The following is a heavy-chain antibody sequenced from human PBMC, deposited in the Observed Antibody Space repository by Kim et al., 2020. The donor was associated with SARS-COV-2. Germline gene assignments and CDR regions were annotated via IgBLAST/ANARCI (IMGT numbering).Heavy chain of an antibody. CDR1: GYSFTSYW. Sequence: GESLKISCKGSGYSFTSYWIGWVRQMPGKGLEWMGIIYPGDSDTRYSPSFQGQVTISADKSISTAYLQWSSLKASDTAMYYCARQYYYGSGSYADYYYGMDVWGQGTTVTVSS. D-gene: IGHD3-10*01. V-gene: IGHV5-51*01. J-gene: IGHJ6*02. CDR3: ARQYYYGSGSYADYYYGMDV. CDR2: IYPGDSDT.